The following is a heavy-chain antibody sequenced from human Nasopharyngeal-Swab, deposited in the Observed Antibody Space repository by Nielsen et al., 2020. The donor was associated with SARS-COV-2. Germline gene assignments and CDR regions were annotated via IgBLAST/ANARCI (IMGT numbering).Heavy chain of an antibody. V-gene: IGHV1-3*01. D-gene: IGHD3-22*01. CDR2: INAGNGNT. Sequence: ASVKVSCKASGYTFTSYAMHWVRQAPGQRLEWMGWINAGNGNTKYSQKFQGRVTITRDTSASTAYMELSSLRSEDTAVYYCARGSSPTYYYDSSGYYMGYWGQGTLVTVSS. J-gene: IGHJ4*02. CDR1: GYTFTSYA. CDR3: ARGSSPTYYYDSSGYYMGY.